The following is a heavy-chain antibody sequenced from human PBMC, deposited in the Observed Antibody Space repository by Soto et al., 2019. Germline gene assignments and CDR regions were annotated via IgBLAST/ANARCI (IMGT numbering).Heavy chain of an antibody. CDR3: ARTVSGGFDY. CDR1: GDSLTRNY. Sequence: SETLSLTCTVSGDSLTRNYWSWIRQPPGKGLEWLAFIHNGQTTNYNPSLVGRVSVSVDTSKSQLSLNLNSVTAADTAVYYCARTVSGGFDYWGQGILVTV. V-gene: IGHV4-59*01. J-gene: IGHJ4*01. CDR2: IHNGQTT.